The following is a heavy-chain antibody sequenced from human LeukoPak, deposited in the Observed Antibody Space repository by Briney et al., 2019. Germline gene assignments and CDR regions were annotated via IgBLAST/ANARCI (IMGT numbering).Heavy chain of an antibody. D-gene: IGHD3-10*01. CDR2: IYSGGIT. CDR3: ARERGRYFDY. J-gene: IGHJ4*02. CDR1: GFTVSTNY. V-gene: IGHV3-53*01. Sequence: GGSLRLSCAASGFTVSTNYMTWVRQAPGKGLEWVSVIYSGGITYYADSVKGRFTISRDNSKNTLYLQMNSLRAEDTAVYYCARERGRYFDYWGQGTLVTVSS.